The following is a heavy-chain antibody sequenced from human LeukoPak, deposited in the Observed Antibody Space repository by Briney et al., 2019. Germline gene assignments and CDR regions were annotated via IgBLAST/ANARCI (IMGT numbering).Heavy chain of an antibody. Sequence: PGGSLGLSCAASGFTFSDYYMSWIRQAPGKGLEWVSYISSSSSYTNYADSVKGRLTISRDNAKNSLYLQMNSLRAEDTAVYYCAREPIYRYYDFWSGYWDYYYGMDVWGQGTTVTVSS. J-gene: IGHJ6*02. CDR1: GFTFSDYY. D-gene: IGHD3-3*01. CDR2: ISSSSSYT. V-gene: IGHV3-11*06. CDR3: AREPIYRYYDFWSGYWDYYYGMDV.